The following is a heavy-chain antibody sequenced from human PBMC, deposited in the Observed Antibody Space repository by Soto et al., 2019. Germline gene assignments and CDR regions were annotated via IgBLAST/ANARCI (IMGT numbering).Heavy chain of an antibody. Sequence: PGGSLRLSCAASGFTFSSYAMHWVRQAPGKGLEWVTVIAADGRDKHYADSVKGRFTVSRDNSKNTLSLQMDSLRADDTAVYYCAKDPWRASSYYMDYWGHGTLVTVSS. J-gene: IGHJ4*01. CDR1: GFTFSSYA. D-gene: IGHD6-6*01. CDR3: AKDPWRASSYYMDY. V-gene: IGHV3-30*18. CDR2: IAADGRDK.